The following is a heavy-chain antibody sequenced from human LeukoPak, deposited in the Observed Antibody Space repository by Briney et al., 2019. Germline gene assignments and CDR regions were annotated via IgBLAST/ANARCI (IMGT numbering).Heavy chain of an antibody. J-gene: IGHJ6*03. CDR3: ASVLRYFAGGYYYYYYMDV. V-gene: IGHV4-39*01. Sequence: PSETLSLTCTVSGGSISSSSYYWGWIRQPPGKGLEWIGSIYYSGSTYYNPSLKSRVTISVDTSKNQFSLKLSSVTAADTAVYYCASVLRYFAGGYYYYYYMDVWGKGTTVTISS. CDR1: GGSISSSSYY. CDR2: IYYSGST. D-gene: IGHD3-9*01.